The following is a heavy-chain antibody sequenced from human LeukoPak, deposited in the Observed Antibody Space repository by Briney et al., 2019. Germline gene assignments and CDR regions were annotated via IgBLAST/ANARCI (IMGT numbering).Heavy chain of an antibody. CDR3: ARASDDSSSWDVTDYYYYYYYMDV. CDR2: INPSGGST. D-gene: IGHD6-13*01. Sequence: GASVKVSCEASGYSFTSYYMHWVRQAPGQGLEWMGIINPSGGSTSYAQKFQGRVTMTRDMSTSTVYMELSSLRSEDTAVYYCARASDDSSSWDVTDYYYYYYYMDVWGKGTTVTVSS. V-gene: IGHV1-46*01. CDR1: GYSFTSYY. J-gene: IGHJ6*03.